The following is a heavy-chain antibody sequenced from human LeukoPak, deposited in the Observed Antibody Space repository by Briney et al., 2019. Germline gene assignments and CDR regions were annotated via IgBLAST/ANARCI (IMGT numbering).Heavy chain of an antibody. CDR2: IYYSGCT. CDR3: ARLADCSSTSCYDY. D-gene: IGHD2-2*01. J-gene: IGHJ4*02. V-gene: IGHV4-39*01. Sequence: SETLSLTCTVSGGSISSSTYYWGWIRQPPGKGLEWIGSIYYSGCTYFNPSLKSRVTISVDTSKNQFSLRLSSVTAADTAVYYCARLADCSSTSCYDYWGQGTLVTLSS. CDR1: GGSISSSTYY.